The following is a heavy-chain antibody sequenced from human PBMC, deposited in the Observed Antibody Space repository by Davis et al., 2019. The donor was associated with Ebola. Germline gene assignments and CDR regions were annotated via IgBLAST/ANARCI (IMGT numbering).Heavy chain of an antibody. J-gene: IGHJ4*02. CDR3: AVVEVTTIGY. D-gene: IGHD5-24*01. CDR1: GYTFTSYA. CDR2: INTNTGNP. Sequence: AASVKVSCKASGYTFTSYAMNWVRQAPGQGLEWMGWINTNTGNPAYAQGFTGRFVFSLDTSVKTAYLQIRSLKAEDSAIYYCAVVEVTTIGYWGQGTLVTVSS. V-gene: IGHV7-4-1*02.